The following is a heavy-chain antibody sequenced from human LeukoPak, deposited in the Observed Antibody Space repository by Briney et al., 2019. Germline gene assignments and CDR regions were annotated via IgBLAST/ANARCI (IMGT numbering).Heavy chain of an antibody. CDR2: IYHSGST. D-gene: IGHD2-8*01. V-gene: IGHV4-38-2*01. CDR1: GYSISSGYY. CDR3: ARQDIVLMVYAPGGFDP. Sequence: PSETLSLTCAVSGYSISSGYYWGWIRRPPGKGLEWIGSIYHSGSTFYNPSLKSRVAISVDTSKNQFYLKLNSVTAADTAMYYCARQDIVLMVYAPGGFDPWGQGALVTVSS. J-gene: IGHJ5*02.